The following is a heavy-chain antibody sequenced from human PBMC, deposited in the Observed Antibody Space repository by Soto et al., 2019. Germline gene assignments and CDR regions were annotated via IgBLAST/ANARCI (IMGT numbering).Heavy chain of an antibody. Sequence: GSGRVAYNACESPVVGFHLHLVRQATGRSLEWVGWINPKTGDTKYAQKFQGRVTLTRDTSSSTGYMELSRLESNDTAVYYCPTGLRTVGPCTGGRCYDGMDFWGQGPPVTVSS. CDR3: PTGLRTVGPCTGGRCYDGMDF. CDR2: INPKTGDT. CDR1: ESPVVGFH. J-gene: IGHJ6*01. V-gene: IGHV1-2*02. D-gene: IGHD2-8*02.